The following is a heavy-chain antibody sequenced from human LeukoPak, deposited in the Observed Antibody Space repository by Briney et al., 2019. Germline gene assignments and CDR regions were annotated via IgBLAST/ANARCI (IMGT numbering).Heavy chain of an antibody. CDR3: AKVVDDSSGYWYYFDY. V-gene: IGHV3-53*01. D-gene: IGHD3-22*01. CDR1: GFTVITND. Sequence: GGSLRLSCAASGFTVITNDMTWVRQAPGKGLEWVSVLYSDGNTKYADSVQGRFTISRDNSKNTLYLEMNSLSPDDTAVYYCAKVVDDSSGYWYYFDYWGQGTLVTVSS. J-gene: IGHJ4*02. CDR2: LYSDGNT.